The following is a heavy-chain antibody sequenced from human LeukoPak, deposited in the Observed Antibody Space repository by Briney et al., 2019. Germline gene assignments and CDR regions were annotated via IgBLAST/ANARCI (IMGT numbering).Heavy chain of an antibody. CDR3: ARGSGSYWLFAFDI. D-gene: IGHD1-26*01. J-gene: IGHJ3*02. CDR2: ISAYNGNT. CDR1: GYTFTSYG. V-gene: IGHV1-18*01. Sequence: ASVKASCKASGYTFTSYGISWVRQAPGQGLEWMGWISAYNGNTNYAQKLQGRVTMTTDTSTSSAYMELRSLRSDDTAVYYCARGSGSYWLFAFDIWGQGTMVTVSS.